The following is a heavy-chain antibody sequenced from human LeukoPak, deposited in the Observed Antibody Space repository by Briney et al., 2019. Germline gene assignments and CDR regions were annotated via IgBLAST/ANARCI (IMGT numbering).Heavy chain of an antibody. J-gene: IGHJ4*02. CDR1: GFTVSSNS. CDR3: ARRAGDYSHPYDY. Sequence: GGSLRLSCTVSGFTVSSNSMSWVRQAPGKGLEWVSFIYSGGSTQYSDSVRGRFTISRDNSKNTLYLQMNSLRAEDTAVYYCARRAGDYSHPYDYWGQGTLVTVSS. CDR2: IYSGGST. V-gene: IGHV3-53*01. D-gene: IGHD3-22*01.